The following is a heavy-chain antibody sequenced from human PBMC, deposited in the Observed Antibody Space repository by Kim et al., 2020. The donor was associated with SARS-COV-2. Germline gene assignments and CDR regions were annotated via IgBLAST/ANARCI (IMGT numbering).Heavy chain of an antibody. Sequence: GESLKISCKCSGYSFTSYWISWVRQMPGKGLEWMGRIDPNDSYIKYSPSFQGHVTISADKSISTAYLQWSSLKASDTAMYYCARQDYYDSGNYYSFDYWGQGTLVTVSS. D-gene: IGHD3-10*01. J-gene: IGHJ4*02. CDR1: GYSFTSYW. CDR3: ARQDYYDSGNYYSFDY. CDR2: IDPNDSYI. V-gene: IGHV5-10-1*01.